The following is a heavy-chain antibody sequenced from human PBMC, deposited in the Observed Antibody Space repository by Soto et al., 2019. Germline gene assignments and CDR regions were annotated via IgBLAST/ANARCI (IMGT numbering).Heavy chain of an antibody. D-gene: IGHD5-12*01. CDR1: GGSISSGGYY. V-gene: IGHV4-31*03. J-gene: IGHJ4*02. CDR2: IYYSGST. CDR3: ARDSAAYSGYDIAML. Sequence: SETLSLTCTVSGGSISSGGYYWSWIRQHPGKGLEWIGYIYYSGSTYYNPSLKSRVTISVDTSKNQFSLKLSSVTAADTAVYYCARDSAAYSGYDIAMLWGQGTLVTVSS.